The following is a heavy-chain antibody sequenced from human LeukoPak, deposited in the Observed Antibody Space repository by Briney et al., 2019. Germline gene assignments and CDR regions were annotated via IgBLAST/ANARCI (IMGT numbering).Heavy chain of an antibody. CDR2: ISGSGGST. D-gene: IGHD3-10*01. V-gene: IGHV3-23*01. Sequence: GGSLRLSCAASGFTVSSNYMSWVRQAPGKGLEWVSAISGSGGSTYYADSVKGRFTISRDNSKNTLYLQMNSLRAEDTAVYYCAKGQEYYGSYGMDVWGQGTTVTVSS. J-gene: IGHJ6*02. CDR3: AKGQEYYGSYGMDV. CDR1: GFTVSSNY.